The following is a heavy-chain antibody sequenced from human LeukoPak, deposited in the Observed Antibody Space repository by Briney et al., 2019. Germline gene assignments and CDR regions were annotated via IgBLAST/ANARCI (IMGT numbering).Heavy chain of an antibody. V-gene: IGHV3-30*02. CDR1: GFTFSSSA. CDR2: IAHHGNNK. Sequence: GGSLRLSCGASGFTFSSSAMHWVRQGPGKGLEWVAYIAHHGNNKYYADSVKGRSTISRDNSKGSLYLQMNSLRADDTAVYYCAKDGSWSCTDWGQGTLVRVSS. D-gene: IGHD2-8*02. CDR3: AKDGSWSCTD. J-gene: IGHJ4*02.